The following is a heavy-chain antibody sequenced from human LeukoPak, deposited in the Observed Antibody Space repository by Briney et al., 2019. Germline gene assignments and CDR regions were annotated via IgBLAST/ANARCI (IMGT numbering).Heavy chain of an antibody. V-gene: IGHV1-8*01. Sequence: PRASVKVSCKASGYTFTSYDINWVRQATGQGLEWMGWMNPNSGNTGYAQKFQGRVTMTRNTSISTAYMELSSLRSEDTAVYYCARALSACSSTSCPYYYYYYMDVWGKGTTVTISS. J-gene: IGHJ6*03. CDR1: GYTFTSYD. CDR3: ARALSACSSTSCPYYYYYYMDV. CDR2: MNPNSGNT. D-gene: IGHD2-2*01.